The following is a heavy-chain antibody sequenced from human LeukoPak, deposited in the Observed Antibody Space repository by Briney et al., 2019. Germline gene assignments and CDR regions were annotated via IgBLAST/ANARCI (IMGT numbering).Heavy chain of an antibody. CDR3: ARGLQAATNDY. J-gene: IGHJ4*02. V-gene: IGHV3-74*01. Sequence: PGGSLGLSCAASGLTFRSYWMHWVRQGPGKGLVWVSRISGDGSSIHYADSVKGRFTISRDNAKNTLYLQMDSLRAEDTAVYYCARGLQAATNDYWGQGTLVTVSS. CDR2: ISGDGSSI. D-gene: IGHD5-12*01. CDR1: GLTFRSYW.